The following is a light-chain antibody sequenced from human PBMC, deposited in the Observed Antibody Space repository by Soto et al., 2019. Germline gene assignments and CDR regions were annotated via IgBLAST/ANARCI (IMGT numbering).Light chain of an antibody. CDR3: FSYAGDSTFV. Sequence: QSVLTQPASVSGSPGQSITISCTGTISDVGSYNLVSWYQHLPGKAPKLILYEDTKRPSGGSNRFSGSKSGNTASLTISGLQAEDEDYYYCFSYAGDSTFVFGGGTKVTVL. CDR1: ISDVGSYNL. J-gene: IGLJ2*01. V-gene: IGLV2-23*02. CDR2: EDT.